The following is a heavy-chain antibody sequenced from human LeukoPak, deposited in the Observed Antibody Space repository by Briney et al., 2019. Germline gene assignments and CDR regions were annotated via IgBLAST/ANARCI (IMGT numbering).Heavy chain of an antibody. J-gene: IGHJ5*02. CDR1: GYSFTSYW. V-gene: IGHV5-51*01. CDR2: IYPGDSDT. Sequence: GEPLKISCKGSGYSFTSYWISWVGQLPGKGLEWRGIIYPGDSDTRYSPAFQGQVTISADKSISTAYLQWSSLKASDTAMYYCARHSLAVGYYDSSGYYSWLDPWGQGTLVTVSS. D-gene: IGHD3-22*01. CDR3: ARHSLAVGYYDSSGYYSWLDP.